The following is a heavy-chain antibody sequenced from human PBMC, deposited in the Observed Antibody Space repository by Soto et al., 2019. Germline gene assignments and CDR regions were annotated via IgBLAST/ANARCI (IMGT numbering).Heavy chain of an antibody. CDR3: VSDRGYGHASVPYS. Sequence: QAQLVESGGGVVQPGRSLRLSCAASGFDFSSYGMHWVRQAPGTGLGWVAVISYDGSLQHYADSVKGRFTISRDNSKNMVLLQMSSLRAADTAVYYCVSDRGYGHASVPYSWGQGTLVSVSS. CDR2: ISYDGSLQ. V-gene: IGHV3-30*03. D-gene: IGHD5-18*01. CDR1: GFDFSSYG. J-gene: IGHJ4*02.